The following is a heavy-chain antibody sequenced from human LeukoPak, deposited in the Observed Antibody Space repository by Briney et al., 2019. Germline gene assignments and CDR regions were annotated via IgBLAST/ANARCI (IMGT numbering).Heavy chain of an antibody. CDR3: ARAGNWFDP. CDR1: GGSISSGASS. CDR2: IYHSGST. V-gene: IGHV4-30-2*01. Sequence: SETLSLTCAVSGGSISSGASSWSWIRQPPGKGLEWIGYIYHSGSTYYNPSLKSRVTISIDRSKNQFSLKLRYVTVADTAVYYCARAGNWFDPWGQGTLVAVS. J-gene: IGHJ5*02.